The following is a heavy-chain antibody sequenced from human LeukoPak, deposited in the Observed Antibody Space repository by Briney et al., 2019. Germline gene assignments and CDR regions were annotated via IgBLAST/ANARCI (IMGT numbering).Heavy chain of an antibody. Sequence: GGSLRLSCAASGFPFGSYWMHWVRQAPGKGLMWVSRVKHDGSGASYADSVKGRFTISRDNARNTLCLEMNSLRAEDTAVYYCARDSETSYWGWGQGTLVTVSS. V-gene: IGHV3-74*01. CDR1: GFPFGSYW. J-gene: IGHJ4*02. D-gene: IGHD7-27*01. CDR3: ARDSETSYWG. CDR2: VKHDGSGA.